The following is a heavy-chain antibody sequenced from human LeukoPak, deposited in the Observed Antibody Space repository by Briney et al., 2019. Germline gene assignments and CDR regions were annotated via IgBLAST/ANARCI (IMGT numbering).Heavy chain of an antibody. CDR1: GFTFSSDW. D-gene: IGHD1-14*01. Sequence: GGSLRLSFAASGFTFSSDWMSSVRQAPGKGLEWVANIKQDGSEKYYVDSVKGRFTISRDNAKNSLYLQMNSLKAENTAVYYCARDSTGPHGIWGQGTMVTVSS. CDR3: ARDSTGPHGI. J-gene: IGHJ3*02. CDR2: IKQDGSEK. V-gene: IGHV3-7*01.